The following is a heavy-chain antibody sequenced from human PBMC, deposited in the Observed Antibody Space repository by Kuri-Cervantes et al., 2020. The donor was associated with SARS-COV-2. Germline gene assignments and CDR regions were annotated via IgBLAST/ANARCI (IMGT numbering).Heavy chain of an antibody. CDR2: ISDYNGNT. CDR3: ARDIVVVPTEPPSRFDY. J-gene: IGHJ4*02. V-gene: IGHV1-18*01. Sequence: ASVPVSCKASGYTFTRYGIGWVRQAPGQGLEGMGWISDYNGNTNNAQKLQGRVTMTTDTPTSTAYMELRSLRSDDTAMYYCARDIVVVPTEPPSRFDYWGQGTLVTVSS. CDR1: GYTFTRYG. D-gene: IGHD2-2*01.